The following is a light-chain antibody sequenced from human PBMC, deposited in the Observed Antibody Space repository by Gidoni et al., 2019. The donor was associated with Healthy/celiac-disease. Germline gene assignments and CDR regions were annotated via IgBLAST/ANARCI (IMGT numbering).Light chain of an antibody. V-gene: IGLV2-14*01. Sequence: GSPGQSITISCTGTSSDVGGYNYVSWYQQHPGKAPRLMIYEVSNRPSGVSNRFSGSKSGNTASLTISGLQAEDEADYYCSSYTSSSTRVFGGGTKLTVL. CDR3: SSYTSSSTRV. CDR2: EVS. CDR1: SSDVGGYNY. J-gene: IGLJ3*02.